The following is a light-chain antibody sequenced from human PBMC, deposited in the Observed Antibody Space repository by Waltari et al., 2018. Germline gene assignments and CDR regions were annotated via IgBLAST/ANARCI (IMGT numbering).Light chain of an antibody. CDR1: QNITNNY. Sequence: EVILTQSPDTLSLSPGARATLSCRASQNITNNYLAWYQQKPGLAPRLLIYDSSSRATGVPDRFSDSGSGTDFNLTIGRLEPEDYAVYYCQQYENSPLTFGGGTQVETK. J-gene: IGKJ4*01. CDR3: QQYENSPLT. CDR2: DSS. V-gene: IGKV3-20*01.